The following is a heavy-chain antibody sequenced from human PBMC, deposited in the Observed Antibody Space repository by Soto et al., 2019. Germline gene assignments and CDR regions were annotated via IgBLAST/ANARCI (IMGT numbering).Heavy chain of an antibody. J-gene: IGHJ4*02. CDR1: GFPFNTHG. V-gene: IGHV3-23*01. CDR3: AKTATYDYVWGDYRYFFDH. Sequence: HPGGSLRLSCGASGFPFNTHGMAWVRQAPGKGLEWVSGISGGGDRTQYADGVKGRFTISRDNSKNTVDLQMTSLRAEDTATYYCAKTATYDYVWGDYRYFFDHWGQGTAVTVSS. CDR2: ISGGGDRT. D-gene: IGHD3-16*02.